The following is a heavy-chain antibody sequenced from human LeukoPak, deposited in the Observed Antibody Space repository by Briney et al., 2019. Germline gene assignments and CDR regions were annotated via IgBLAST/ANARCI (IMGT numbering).Heavy chain of an antibody. D-gene: IGHD6-19*01. Sequence: GGSLRLSCAASRFPFDTHAMSWVRQAPGKGLEWVSPISGSGDRTHYADSVKGRFTISRDNSKNTLYLQLHSLRAEDTAIYYCAKDRQKWQWLVMYYFDSWGQGTLVTVSS. J-gene: IGHJ4*02. CDR3: AKDRQKWQWLVMYYFDS. CDR2: ISGSGDRT. V-gene: IGHV3-23*01. CDR1: RFPFDTHA.